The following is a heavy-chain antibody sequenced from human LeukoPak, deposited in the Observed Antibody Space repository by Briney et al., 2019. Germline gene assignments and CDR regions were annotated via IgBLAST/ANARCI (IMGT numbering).Heavy chain of an antibody. D-gene: IGHD6-19*01. CDR3: AKVRGSGWYYFDY. CDR2: FSGSGGST. CDR1: GLTFSSYP. J-gene: IGHJ4*02. V-gene: IGHV3-23*01. Sequence: PGGSLRLSCAASGLTFSSYPMHWVRQAPGKGLEWVSAFSGSGGSTYYADSVKGRFTISRDNSKNTLYLQMNSLRAEDTAVYYCAKVRGSGWYYFDYWGQGTLVTVSS.